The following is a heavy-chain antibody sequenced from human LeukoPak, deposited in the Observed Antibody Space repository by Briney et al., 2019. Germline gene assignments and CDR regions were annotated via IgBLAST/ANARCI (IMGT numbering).Heavy chain of an antibody. J-gene: IGHJ6*03. V-gene: IGHV4-59*01. CDR2: IYYSGST. Sequence: SETLSLTCTVSGGSISSYYWSWFRQPPGKGLEWIGYIYYSGSTNYNPSLKSRVTISVDTSKNQFSLKLSSVTDADTAVYYCARAVVGYRPYYYYYMDVWGKGTTVTVSS. CDR3: ARAVVGYRPYYYYYMDV. D-gene: IGHD5-12*01. CDR1: GGSISSYY.